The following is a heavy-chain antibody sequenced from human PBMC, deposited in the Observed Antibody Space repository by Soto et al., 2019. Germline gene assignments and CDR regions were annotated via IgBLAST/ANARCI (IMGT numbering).Heavy chain of an antibody. CDR3: AREPARPYYYDNSGSQEAFDI. V-gene: IGHV3-66*01. CDR1: GFTVSSNY. Sequence: GGSLRLSCAASGFTVSSNYMSWVRQAPGKGLEWVSVIYSGGSTYYADSVKGRFTISRDNSKNTLYLQMNSLRAEDTAVYYCAREPARPYYYDNSGSQEAFDIWGQGTMVTVSS. D-gene: IGHD3-22*01. CDR2: IYSGGST. J-gene: IGHJ3*02.